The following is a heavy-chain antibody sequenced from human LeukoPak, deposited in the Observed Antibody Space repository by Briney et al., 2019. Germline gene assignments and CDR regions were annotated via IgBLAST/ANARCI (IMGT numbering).Heavy chain of an antibody. CDR1: GGSFSGYY. V-gene: IGHV4-34*01. Sequence: SETLSLTCAVYGGSFSGYYWSWIRQPPGKGLEWIGEINHSGSTNYNPSLRSRVTISVDTSKNQFSLKLSSVTAADTAVYYCARGAAVVDYWGQGTLVTVSS. CDR2: INHSGST. CDR3: ARGAAVVDY. J-gene: IGHJ4*02. D-gene: IGHD6-13*01.